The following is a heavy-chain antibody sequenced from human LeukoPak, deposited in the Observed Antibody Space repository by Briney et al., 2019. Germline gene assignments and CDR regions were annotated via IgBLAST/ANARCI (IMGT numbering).Heavy chain of an antibody. Sequence: EASVKVSCKASGYTFTSYDINWVRQATGQGLEWMGWMNPNSGNTGYAQKFQGRVTMTRNTSISTAYMELSSLRSEDTAVYYCAKGSFYDSSGSFYFDYWGQGTLVTVSS. CDR1: GYTFTSYD. CDR2: MNPNSGNT. V-gene: IGHV1-8*01. CDR3: AKGSFYDSSGSFYFDY. D-gene: IGHD3-22*01. J-gene: IGHJ4*02.